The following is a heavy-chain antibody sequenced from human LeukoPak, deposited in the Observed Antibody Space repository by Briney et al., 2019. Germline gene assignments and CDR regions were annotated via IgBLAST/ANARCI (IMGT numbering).Heavy chain of an antibody. D-gene: IGHD5-18*01. Sequence: SETLSLTCTVSGYSISSGHYWGWVRQPPGAGLEWIGSVYQSGTTYYNPSLKSRVTTSVDMSKNQFSLRLRPVTAADTAVYYCARIFIRNGYSSYFDCWGQGTLVTVSS. CDR3: ARIFIRNGYSSYFDC. CDR2: VYQSGTT. V-gene: IGHV4-38-2*02. J-gene: IGHJ4*02. CDR1: GYSISSGHY.